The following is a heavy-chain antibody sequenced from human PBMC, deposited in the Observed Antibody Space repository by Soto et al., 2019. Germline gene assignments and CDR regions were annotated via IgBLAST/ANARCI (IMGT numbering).Heavy chain of an antibody. CDR2: IIPMFGIT. CDR1: GGDFSSYI. J-gene: IGHJ4*02. Sequence: QVQLVQSGAEVKKPGSSVKVSCKTSGGDFSSYIVTWVRQAPGQGLEWMGRIIPMFGITNYAQKFHDRVTITSDRSTSTAYMELSSLRSDDTGISYCARDRAVNNAALSMAYWGQGTLVSVSS. CDR3: ARDRAVNNAALSMAY. D-gene: IGHD3-10*01. V-gene: IGHV1-69*08.